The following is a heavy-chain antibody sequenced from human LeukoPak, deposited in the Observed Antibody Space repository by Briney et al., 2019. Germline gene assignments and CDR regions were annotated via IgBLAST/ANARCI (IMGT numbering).Heavy chain of an antibody. Sequence: GGSLRLSCAASGFTFSSYWMHWVRQAPGKGLVWVSRINSDGSSTSYADSVKGRFSISRDNSKNTVYLQMNSLRAEDTAVYYCATFSYAGNAGGSAGSWGQGTLVTVSS. CDR3: ATFSYAGNAGGSAGS. CDR1: GFTFSSYW. CDR2: INSDGSST. V-gene: IGHV3-74*01. D-gene: IGHD4-23*01. J-gene: IGHJ5*02.